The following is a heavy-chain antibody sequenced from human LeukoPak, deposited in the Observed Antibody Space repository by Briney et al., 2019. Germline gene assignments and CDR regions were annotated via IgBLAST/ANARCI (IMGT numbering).Heavy chain of an antibody. J-gene: IGHJ4*02. D-gene: IGHD2/OR15-2a*01. CDR2: IYYSGSS. V-gene: IGHV4-30-4*08. Sequence: SQTLSLTCTVSGGSISSGDYYWSWIRQPPGKGLEWIGYIYYSGSSFYNPSLKSRVTTSVDTSKNHVSLNLSSVTAADTAVYYCARGNNPYYFDYWGQGTLVTVSS. CDR3: ARGNNPYYFDY. CDR1: GGSISSGDYY.